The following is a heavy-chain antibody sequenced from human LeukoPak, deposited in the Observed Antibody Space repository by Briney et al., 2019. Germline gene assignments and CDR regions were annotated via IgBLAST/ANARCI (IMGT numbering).Heavy chain of an antibody. CDR2: ISSSGSTI. V-gene: IGHV3-48*03. CDR1: GFTFSNYE. J-gene: IGHJ4*02. CDR3: ARLPVSQRGFDF. D-gene: IGHD1-26*01. Sequence: PGRSLRLSCAASGFTFSNYEMNWVRQAPGKGLGWVSYISSSGSTIYYADSVKGRSTTTRDNAKNSVYLQMNSLRAEDTAVYYCARLPVSQRGFDFWGQGSLVTVSS.